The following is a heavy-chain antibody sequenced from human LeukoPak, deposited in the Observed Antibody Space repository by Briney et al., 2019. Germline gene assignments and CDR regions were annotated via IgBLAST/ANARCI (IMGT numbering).Heavy chain of an antibody. D-gene: IGHD2-15*01. CDR1: GGSISRGGYY. Sequence: SETLSLTCTVSGGSISRGGYYWNWIRQHPGKGLEWIGYIYFSGSAYYSPSLKSRITISVDTSKNQFSLKLSSVTAADTAVYYCARDAVAKAHFDYWGQGTLVTVSS. V-gene: IGHV4-31*03. CDR3: ARDAVAKAHFDY. CDR2: IYFSGSA. J-gene: IGHJ4*02.